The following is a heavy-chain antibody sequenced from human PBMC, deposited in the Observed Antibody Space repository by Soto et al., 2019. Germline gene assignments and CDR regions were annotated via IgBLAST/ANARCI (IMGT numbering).Heavy chain of an antibody. CDR1: GGSFSGYF. J-gene: IGHJ4*02. D-gene: IGHD1-1*01. V-gene: IGHV4-34*01. CDR2: INHSGIT. CDR3: VRGPYNYNSRYFDY. Sequence: QVQLQQWGAGLLKPSETLSLTCTVSGGSFSGYFWTWIRQPPGKGLEWLAEINHSGITNYNPSVESRVAMSVDTSKNQFSLRLYSVTAAATAVYYCVRGPYNYNSRYFDYWGQGTLVTVSS.